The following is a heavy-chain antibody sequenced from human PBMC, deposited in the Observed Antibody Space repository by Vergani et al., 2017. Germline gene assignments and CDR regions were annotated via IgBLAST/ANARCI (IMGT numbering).Heavy chain of an antibody. J-gene: IGHJ4*02. CDR2: INPNSGGT. Sequence: VSCKASGYTFTGYYMHWVRQAPGQGLEWMGWINPNSGGTNYAQKFQGRVTMTRDTSISTAYMELSRLRSDDTAVYYCARGLMQWDKHYYFDYWGQGTLVTVSS. V-gene: IGHV1-2*02. CDR1: GYTFTGYY. D-gene: IGHD1-26*01. CDR3: ARGLMQWDKHYYFDY.